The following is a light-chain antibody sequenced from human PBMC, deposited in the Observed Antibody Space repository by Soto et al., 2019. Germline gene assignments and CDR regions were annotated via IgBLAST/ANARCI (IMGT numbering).Light chain of an antibody. Sequence: EIVLTQSPATLSLSPGESATLSCRASQSVSSYLAWYQQKPGQAPRLLIYDASSRATGIPARFSGSGSGTDFTLTISSLEPEDFAVYSCQQRSNWPYTFGQGTKLEIK. J-gene: IGKJ2*01. CDR2: DAS. CDR1: QSVSSY. V-gene: IGKV3-11*01. CDR3: QQRSNWPYT.